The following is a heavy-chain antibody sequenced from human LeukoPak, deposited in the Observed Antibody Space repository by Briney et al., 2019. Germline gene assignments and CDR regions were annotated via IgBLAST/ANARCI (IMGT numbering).Heavy chain of an antibody. J-gene: IGHJ6*02. Sequence: SETLSLTCTASGGSISSYYWSWIRQPAGKGLEWIGRIYTSGSTNYNPSLKSRVTMSVDTSKNQFSLKLSSVTAADTALYYCAKDISASPGHSGSYNYYYYGMDVWGQGTTVTVSS. V-gene: IGHV4-4*07. CDR3: AKDISASPGHSGSYNYYYYGMDV. CDR2: IYTSGST. D-gene: IGHD1-26*01. CDR1: GGSISSYY.